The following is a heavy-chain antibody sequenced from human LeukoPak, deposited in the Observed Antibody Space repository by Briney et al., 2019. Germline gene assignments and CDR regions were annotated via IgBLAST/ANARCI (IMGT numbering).Heavy chain of an antibody. CDR1: GFTFSSYW. V-gene: IGHV3-7*01. D-gene: IGHD2-15*01. J-gene: IGHJ4*02. Sequence: PGGSLRRSCAASGFTFSSYWMSWVRQAPGKGLEWVANIKQDGSEKYYVDSVKGRFTISRDNAKNSLYLQMNSLRAEDTAVYYCARTSHFNLVVVAEDYWGQGTLVTVSS. CDR3: ARTSHFNLVVVAEDY. CDR2: IKQDGSEK.